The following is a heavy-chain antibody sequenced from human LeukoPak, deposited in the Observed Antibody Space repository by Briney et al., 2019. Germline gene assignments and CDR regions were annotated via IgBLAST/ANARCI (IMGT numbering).Heavy chain of an antibody. Sequence: PSETLSLTCAVYGGSFSGYYWSWIRQPPGKGLEWIGEINHSGGTNYNPSLKSRVTISVDTSKNQFSLKLSSVTAADTAVYYCARGMGYSRHWFDPWGQGTLVTVSS. CDR2: INHSGGT. V-gene: IGHV4-34*01. CDR3: ARGMGYSRHWFDP. CDR1: GGSFSGYY. J-gene: IGHJ5*02. D-gene: IGHD5-12*01.